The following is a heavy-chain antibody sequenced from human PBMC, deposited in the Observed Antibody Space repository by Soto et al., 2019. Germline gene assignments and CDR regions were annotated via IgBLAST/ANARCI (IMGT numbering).Heavy chain of an antibody. CDR2: IIPIFGTA. Sequence: ASVKVSCKASGGTFSSYAISWVRQAPGQGLEWMGGIIPIFGTANYAQKFQGRVTITADESTSTAYMELSSLRSEDTAVYYCARDIRDIVVVPAAIGWFDPWGQGTLVTVSS. J-gene: IGHJ5*02. CDR3: ARDIRDIVVVPAAIGWFDP. D-gene: IGHD2-2*02. CDR1: GGTFSSYA. V-gene: IGHV1-69*13.